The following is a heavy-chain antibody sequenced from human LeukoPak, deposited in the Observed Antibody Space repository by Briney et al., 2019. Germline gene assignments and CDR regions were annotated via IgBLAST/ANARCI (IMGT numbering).Heavy chain of an antibody. J-gene: IGHJ4*02. CDR3: ASLPWLVRWIYY. V-gene: IGHV3-21*01. D-gene: IGHD6-19*01. Sequence: PAGSLRLSCVASGFTFSSLAMNWVRQGPGKGLEWVSSISSDSSYIDYADSVKGRLTISRDNARNSLYLQMNNLRAEDTAVYFCASLPWLVRWIYYWGQGTLVTVSS. CDR2: ISSDSSYI. CDR1: GFTFSSLA.